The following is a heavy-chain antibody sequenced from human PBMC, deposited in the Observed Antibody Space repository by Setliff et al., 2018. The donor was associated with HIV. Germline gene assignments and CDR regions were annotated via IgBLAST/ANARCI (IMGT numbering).Heavy chain of an antibody. CDR3: VRVPEAGTADFYYYYYGMDV. D-gene: IGHD6-19*01. Sequence: LRLSCAASGFTFSRYWMSWVRQAPGKGLEWVANIKTDGSEKDYVDSVKGRFTISRDNAKNSLYLQMNSLRAEDTALYCCVRVPEAGTADFYYYYYGMDVWGPGTTVTVYS. J-gene: IGHJ6*02. CDR2: IKTDGSEK. CDR1: GFTFSRYW. V-gene: IGHV3-7*01.